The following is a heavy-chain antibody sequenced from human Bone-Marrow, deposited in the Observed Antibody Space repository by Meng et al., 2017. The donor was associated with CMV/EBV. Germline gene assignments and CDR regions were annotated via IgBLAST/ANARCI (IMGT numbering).Heavy chain of an antibody. CDR3: ARDLMGAVVVPAANKKAYYYYGMDV. V-gene: IGHV1-2*02. J-gene: IGHJ6*01. CDR1: GYTFTGYY. Sequence: ASVKVSCKASGYTFTGYYMHWVRQAPGQGLEWMGWINPNSGGTNYAQKFQGRVTMTRDTSISTAYMELSRLRSDDTAVYYCARDLMGAVVVPAANKKAYYYYGMDVWGQGTTVTGSS. D-gene: IGHD2-2*01. CDR2: INPNSGGT.